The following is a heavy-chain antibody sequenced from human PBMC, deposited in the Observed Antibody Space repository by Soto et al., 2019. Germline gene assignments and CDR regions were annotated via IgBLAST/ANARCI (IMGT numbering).Heavy chain of an antibody. V-gene: IGHV5-10-1*01. J-gene: IGHJ3*02. CDR2: IDPSDSQT. CDR1: GYSFAGYW. CDR3: ASRGVYYDFWSGSNNDAFDI. Sequence: GESLKISCKGSGYSFAGYWITWVRQKPGKGLEWMGRIDPSDSQTYYSPSFRGHVTISVTKSITTVFLQWSSLRASDTAMYYCASRGVYYDFWSGSNNDAFDIWGQGTMVTVSS. D-gene: IGHD3-3*01.